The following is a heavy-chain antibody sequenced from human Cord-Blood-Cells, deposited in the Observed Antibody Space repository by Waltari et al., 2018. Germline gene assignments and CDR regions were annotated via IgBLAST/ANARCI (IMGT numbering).Heavy chain of an antibody. J-gene: IGHJ4*02. V-gene: IGHV3-21*01. CDR2: ISSSSSYI. Sequence: EVQLVESGGGLVKPGGSLRLSCAASGFTFSSYSMNWVRQAPGKGLEWVSSISSSSSYIYYADSVKGRFTISRDNAKNSLYQQMNSLRAEDTAVYYCARDKAYYFDYWGQGTLVTVSS. CDR1: GFTFSSYS. CDR3: ARDKAYYFDY.